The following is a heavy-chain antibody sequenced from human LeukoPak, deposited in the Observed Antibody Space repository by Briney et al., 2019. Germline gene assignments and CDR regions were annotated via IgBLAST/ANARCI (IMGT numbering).Heavy chain of an antibody. J-gene: IGHJ4*02. CDR2: INHSGST. V-gene: IGHV4-34*01. Sequence: PSETLSLTCAVYGGSFSGYYWSWLRQPPGKGLEGIGEINHSGSTNYNPSLKSRVTISVDTSKNQFSLKLSSVTAADTAVYYCARATIFGYFDYWGQGTLVTVSS. D-gene: IGHD3-3*01. CDR3: ARATIFGYFDY. CDR1: GGSFSGYY.